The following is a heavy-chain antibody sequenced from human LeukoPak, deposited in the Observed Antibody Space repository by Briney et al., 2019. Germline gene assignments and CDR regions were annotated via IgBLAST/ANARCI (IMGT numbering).Heavy chain of an antibody. CDR1: GFTFSSYA. V-gene: IGHV3-23*01. Sequence: PGGSLRLSCAASGFTFSSYAMSWVRQAPGKGLEWVSAISGSGGSTYYADSVKGRFTISRDNAKNSLYLQMNSLRAEDTAVYYCARGDLYNWNYFDYWGQGTLVTVSS. CDR3: ARGDLYNWNYFDY. D-gene: IGHD1-20*01. J-gene: IGHJ4*02. CDR2: ISGSGGST.